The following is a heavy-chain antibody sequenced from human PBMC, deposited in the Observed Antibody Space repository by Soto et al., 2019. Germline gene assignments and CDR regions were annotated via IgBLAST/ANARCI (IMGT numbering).Heavy chain of an antibody. CDR3: ARGRRIVRVSRWACMDV. V-gene: IGHV4-34*01. CDR2: INHSGST. Sequence: SETLSLTCAVYGGSFSGYYWSWIRQPPGKGLEWIGEINHSGSTNYNPYLKSRVTISVDTSKNQFSLKLSSVTAADTAVYYCARGRRIVRVSRWACMDVWGQGTTVTVSS. CDR1: GGSFSGYY. J-gene: IGHJ6*02. D-gene: IGHD1-26*01.